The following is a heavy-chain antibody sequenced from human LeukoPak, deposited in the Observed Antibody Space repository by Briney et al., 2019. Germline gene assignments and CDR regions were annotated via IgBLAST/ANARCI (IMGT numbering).Heavy chain of an antibody. J-gene: IGHJ4*02. V-gene: IGHV3-21*01. CDR1: GFTFSSYS. Sequence: PGGSLRLSCAASGFTFSSYSMNWVRQAPGKGLEWVSSISSSSSYIYYADSVKGRFTISRDNAKYSLYLQINSLRAEDTAVYYCARTFGDQYYFDYWGQGTLVTVSS. CDR2: ISSSSSYI. D-gene: IGHD3-10*01. CDR3: ARTFGDQYYFDY.